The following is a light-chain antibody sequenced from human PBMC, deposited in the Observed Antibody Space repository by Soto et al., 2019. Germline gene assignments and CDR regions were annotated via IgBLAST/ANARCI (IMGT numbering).Light chain of an antibody. V-gene: IGKV1-5*03. J-gene: IGKJ1*01. Sequence: DIQMTQSPSTLSASVGDRVTITCRASQTISSWLAWYQQKPGKAPKLLIYKASTLKSGAPSRFSGSGSGTEFTLTISSLQPDDFATYYYQHYNSYSEAFGQGTKVDIK. CDR1: QTISSW. CDR2: KAS. CDR3: QHYNSYSEA.